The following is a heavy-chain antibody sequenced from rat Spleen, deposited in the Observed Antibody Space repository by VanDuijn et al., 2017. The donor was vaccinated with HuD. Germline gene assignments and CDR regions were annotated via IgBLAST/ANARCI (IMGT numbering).Heavy chain of an antibody. J-gene: IGHJ2*01. CDR1: GFTFSDFY. CDR3: ARHTTDLYYFDY. Sequence: EVQLVESGGGLVQPGRSLTLSCAASGFTFSDFYMAWVRQAPKKGLEWVASITYEGSSTYYGDSVKGRFTISRDNAKSTLYLQMNSPTSEDTATYYCARHTTDLYYFDYWGQGVMVTVSS. V-gene: IGHV5-22*01. D-gene: IGHD1-6*01. CDR2: ITYEGSST.